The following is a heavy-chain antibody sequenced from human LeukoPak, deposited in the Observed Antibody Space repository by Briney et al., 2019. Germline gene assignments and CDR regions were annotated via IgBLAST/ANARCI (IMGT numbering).Heavy chain of an antibody. CDR2: ISGSGGTT. J-gene: IGHJ6*02. CDR3: AKVSGGGLYYDGMDV. Sequence: GGSLRLSCAASGFTFNNYAMNWVRQAPGKGLEWVSVISGSGGTTYYADSVKGRFTISRDSSKNTLYLQMNSLRAEDTAVYYCAKVSGGGLYYDGMDVWGQGATVTVSS. D-gene: IGHD1-14*01. CDR1: GFTFNNYA. V-gene: IGHV3-23*01.